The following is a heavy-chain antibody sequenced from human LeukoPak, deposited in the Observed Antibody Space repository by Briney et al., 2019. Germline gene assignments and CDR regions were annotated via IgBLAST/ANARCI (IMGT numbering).Heavy chain of an antibody. Sequence: SETLSLTCAVYGGSFSGYYWSWIRQPPGKGLEWIGSIYYSGSTYYNPSLKSRVTISVDTSKNQFSLKLSSVTAADTAVYYCARSITMVRGGAFDIWGQGTMVTVSS. V-gene: IGHV4-34*01. CDR1: GGSFSGYY. CDR2: IYYSGST. CDR3: ARSITMVRGGAFDI. J-gene: IGHJ3*02. D-gene: IGHD3-10*01.